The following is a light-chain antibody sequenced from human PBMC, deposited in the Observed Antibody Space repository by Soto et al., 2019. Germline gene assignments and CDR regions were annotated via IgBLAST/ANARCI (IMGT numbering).Light chain of an antibody. Sequence: KLTQSPSSLSASVGARVTVTCRASQGISSYLAWYQQKAGKAPKLLIYAASTLRSGVPSRFSGGGSATDFTLTISSLRPDDFATYYCQQLNDYPLTFGGGTKVDI. J-gene: IGKJ4*01. V-gene: IGKV1-9*01. CDR3: QQLNDYPLT. CDR2: AAS. CDR1: QGISSY.